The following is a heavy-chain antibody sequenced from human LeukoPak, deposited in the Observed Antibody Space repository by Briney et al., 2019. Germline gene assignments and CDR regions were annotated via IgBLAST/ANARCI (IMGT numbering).Heavy chain of an antibody. CDR2: INHSGST. D-gene: IGHD6-13*01. V-gene: IGHV4-34*01. J-gene: IGHJ4*02. Sequence: SETLSLTCAVYGGSFSGYYWSWIRQPPGKGLEWIGEINHSGSTNYNPSLKSRATISVDTSKNQFSLKLSSVTAADTAVYYRARGPPHKYSSSWYYFDYWGQGTLVTVSS. CDR1: GGSFSGYY. CDR3: ARGPPHKYSSSWYYFDY.